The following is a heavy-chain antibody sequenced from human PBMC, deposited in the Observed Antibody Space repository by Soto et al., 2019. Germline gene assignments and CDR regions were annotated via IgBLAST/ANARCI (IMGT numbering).Heavy chain of an antibody. D-gene: IGHD5-18*01. CDR3: AKGSQRWTQDY. Sequence: GASVKVSCKASGYTFTDYAMHWVRQAPGQRLEWMGWISTGNGNTKYSQKFQGRVTITRDTSATTAYMELSSLRSEDTAVYYCAKGSQRWTQDYWGQGTLVTVS. CDR2: ISTGNGNT. CDR1: GYTFTDYA. V-gene: IGHV1-3*04. J-gene: IGHJ4*02.